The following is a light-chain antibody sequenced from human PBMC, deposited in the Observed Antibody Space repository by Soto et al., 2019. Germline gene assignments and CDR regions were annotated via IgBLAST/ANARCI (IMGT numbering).Light chain of an antibody. CDR1: QAISTY. CDR2: AAY. Sequence: DIQMTQAPSSLSASVGDRVTITCRARQAISTYLAWYQQKPGKVPKRLISAAYTLQSGVPPRFSGSGSGTDVTLTISSLQPEDVATYDCQEYDNAPLTFGGGTKVEIK. V-gene: IGKV1-27*01. J-gene: IGKJ4*01. CDR3: QEYDNAPLT.